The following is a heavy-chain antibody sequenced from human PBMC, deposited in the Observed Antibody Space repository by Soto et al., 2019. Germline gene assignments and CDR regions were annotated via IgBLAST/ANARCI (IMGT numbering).Heavy chain of an antibody. D-gene: IGHD3-10*01. J-gene: IGHJ4*02. CDR3: ARSANPLVYFDY. Sequence: QVQLQESGPGLMKPSQTLSLTCTVSGGSISSADYYWIWIRQHPGKGLEWIGYTYYSGSTYSNPSLRSRATISIDTSENQFSLKLSSVTAADTAVYYCARSANPLVYFDYWGQGTLVTVSS. V-gene: IGHV4-31*03. CDR2: TYYSGST. CDR1: GGSISSADYY.